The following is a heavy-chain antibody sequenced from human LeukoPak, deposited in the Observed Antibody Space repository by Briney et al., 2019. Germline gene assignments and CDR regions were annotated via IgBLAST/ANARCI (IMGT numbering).Heavy chain of an antibody. V-gene: IGHV4-59*01. CDR1: GGSISSYY. Sequence: SETLSLTCTVSGGSISSYYWSWIRQPPGKGLEWIAYIYYSENTNYNPSLRSRVTISVDTSKNQFSLKLSSVTPADTAVYHCARGGLVGVTPHSHDAFDIWGQGRMVTVSS. CDR3: ARGGLVGVTPHSHDAFDI. J-gene: IGHJ3*02. D-gene: IGHD1-26*01. CDR2: IYYSENT.